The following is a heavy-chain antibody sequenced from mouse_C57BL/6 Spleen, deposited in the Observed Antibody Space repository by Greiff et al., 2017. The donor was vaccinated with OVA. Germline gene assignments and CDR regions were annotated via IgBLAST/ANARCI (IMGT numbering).Heavy chain of an antibody. Sequence: VKVEESGPGLVQPSQSLSITCTVSGFSLTSYGVHWVRQSPGKGLEWLGVIWSGGSTDYNAAFISRLSISKDNSKSQVFFKMNSLQADDTAIYYCARRSLWDYYAMDYWGQGTSVTVSS. D-gene: IGHD4-1*01. V-gene: IGHV2-2*01. CDR2: IWSGGST. CDR1: GFSLTSYG. J-gene: IGHJ4*01. CDR3: ARRSLWDYYAMDY.